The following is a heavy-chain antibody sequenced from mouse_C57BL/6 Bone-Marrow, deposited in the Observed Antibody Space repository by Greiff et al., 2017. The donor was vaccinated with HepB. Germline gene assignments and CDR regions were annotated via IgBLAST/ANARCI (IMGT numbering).Heavy chain of an antibody. Sequence: VQLKQSGAELVKPGASVKLSCTASGFNIKDYYMHWVKQRTEKGLEWIGRIDPEDGETKYALKFQGKATITADTSSNTAYLQLSSLTSEDAAVYYCARLVITTVVARGDYWGQGTSVTVSS. V-gene: IGHV14-2*01. J-gene: IGHJ4*01. CDR2: IDPEDGET. D-gene: IGHD1-1*01. CDR1: GFNIKDYY. CDR3: ARLVITTVVARGDY.